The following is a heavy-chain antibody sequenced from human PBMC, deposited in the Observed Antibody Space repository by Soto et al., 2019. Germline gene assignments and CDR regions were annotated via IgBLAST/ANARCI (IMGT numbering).Heavy chain of an antibody. CDR1: GFTFSHYA. CDR3: AKDRMQTTVTALDY. CDR2: ISGGAGST. D-gene: IGHD4-4*01. V-gene: IGHV3-23*01. Sequence: EVRLLESGGGLVQPGGSLRLSCAASGFTFSHYAMSWVRQAPGKGLEWVSAISGGAGSTYYADSVKGRFTISRDNSRNVLYLQMNSLRGEDTATYYCAKDRMQTTVTALDYWGQGTLVTVSS. J-gene: IGHJ4*02.